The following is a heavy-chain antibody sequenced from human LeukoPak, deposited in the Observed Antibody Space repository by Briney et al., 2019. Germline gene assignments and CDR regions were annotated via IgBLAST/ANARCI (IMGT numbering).Heavy chain of an antibody. CDR2: IYSGGST. J-gene: IGHJ4*02. CDR3: ASTYYYDSSGSRLVDY. V-gene: IGHV3-53*01. Sequence: GGSLRLSCAASGFTASSNYMSWVRQAPGKGLEWVSVIYSGGSTYYADSVKGRFTISRDNSKNTLYLQMNSLRAEDTAVYYCASTYYYDSSGSRLVDYWGQGTLVTVSS. D-gene: IGHD3-22*01. CDR1: GFTASSNY.